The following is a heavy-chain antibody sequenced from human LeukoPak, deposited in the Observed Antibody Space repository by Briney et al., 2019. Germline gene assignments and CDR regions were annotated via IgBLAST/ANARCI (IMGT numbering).Heavy chain of an antibody. CDR2: MNPNSGNT. CDR3: ARGRVSYSSGWLGPRYYYYYMDV. CDR1: GYTSTSYD. V-gene: IGHV1-8*03. D-gene: IGHD6-19*01. Sequence: ASVKVSCKASGYTSTSYDINWVRQATGQGLEWMGWMNPNSGNTGYAQKFQGRVTITRNTSISTAYMELSSLRSEDTAVYYCARGRVSYSSGWLGPRYYYYYMDVWGKGTTVTVSS. J-gene: IGHJ6*03.